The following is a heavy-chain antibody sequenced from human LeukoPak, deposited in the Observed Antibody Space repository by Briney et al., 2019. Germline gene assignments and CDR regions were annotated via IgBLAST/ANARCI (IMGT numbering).Heavy chain of an antibody. CDR1: GYTFTGYY. CDR3: ARVIGVIGAFDI. Sequence: ASVKVSCKASGYTFTGYYMHWVRQAPGQGLEWMGWINPNSGGTNYAQKFQGRVTMTRDTSISTAYMELSRLRSDDTAVYYCARVIGVIGAFDIWGQGTMVTVSS. D-gene: IGHD3-22*01. V-gene: IGHV1-2*02. CDR2: INPNSGGT. J-gene: IGHJ3*02.